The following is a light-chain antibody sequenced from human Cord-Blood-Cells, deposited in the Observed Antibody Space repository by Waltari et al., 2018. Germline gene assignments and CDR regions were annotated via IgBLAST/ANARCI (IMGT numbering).Light chain of an antibody. CDR1: RSDVGGYNY. V-gene: IGLV2-11*01. CDR2: DVS. J-gene: IGLJ2*01. CDR3: CSYAGSYTLV. Sequence: QSALTQPRPVSGSPGQSVTTSCTGTRSDVGGYNYVSWYQQHPGKAPKLMSYDVSKRPSGVPDRFSGSKSGNTASLTISGLQAEDEADYYCCSYAGSYTLVFGGGTKLTVL.